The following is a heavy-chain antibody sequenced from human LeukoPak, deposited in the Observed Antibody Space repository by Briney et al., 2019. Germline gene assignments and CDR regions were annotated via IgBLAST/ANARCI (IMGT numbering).Heavy chain of an antibody. CDR1: GGSVSSGFYY. CDR2: IYYSGST. Sequence: SETLSLTCTVSGGSVSSGFYYWSWIRQPAGKGLEWIGYIYYSGSTNYNPSLKSRVTISVDTSKNQFSLKLSSVTAADTAVYYCAREFESSGYANWFDPWGQGTLVTVSS. V-gene: IGHV4-61*10. CDR3: AREFESSGYANWFDP. D-gene: IGHD6-25*01. J-gene: IGHJ5*02.